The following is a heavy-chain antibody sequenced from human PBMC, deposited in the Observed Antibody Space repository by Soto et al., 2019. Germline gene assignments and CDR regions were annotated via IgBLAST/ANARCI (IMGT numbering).Heavy chain of an antibody. D-gene: IGHD5-18*01. CDR1: GYTFTGYY. CDR3: ARVRLLLAMDAFDI. J-gene: IGHJ3*02. V-gene: IGHV1-2*02. Sequence: GASVKVSCKASGYTFTGYYMHWVRQAPGQGLEWMGWINPNSGGTNYAQKFQGRVTMTRDTSISTAYMELSGLRSDDTAVYYCARVRLLLAMDAFDIWGQGTMVTVSS. CDR2: INPNSGGT.